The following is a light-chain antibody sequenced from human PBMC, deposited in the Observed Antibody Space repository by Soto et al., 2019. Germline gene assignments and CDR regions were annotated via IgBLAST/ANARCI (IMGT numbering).Light chain of an antibody. V-gene: IGLV1-44*01. J-gene: IGLJ1*01. CDR2: NNN. CDR1: SSNIGSNT. Sequence: QSVLTQPPSASGTPGQRVTISCSGSSSNIGSNTVNWYQQLPRTAPKLLIYNNNHRPSGVPDRFSGSKSGTTASLAISGLQSEDEADYYCAAWDDSLNALVFGTGTKLTVL. CDR3: AAWDDSLNALV.